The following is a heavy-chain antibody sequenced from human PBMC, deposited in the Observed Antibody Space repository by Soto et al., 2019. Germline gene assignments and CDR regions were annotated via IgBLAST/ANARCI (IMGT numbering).Heavy chain of an antibody. CDR3: ASGRNYYGSGSPYLGY. V-gene: IGHV4-34*01. Sequence: SETLSLTCAVYGGSFSGYYWSWIRQPPGKGLEWIGEINHSGSTNYNPSLKSRVTISVDTSKNQFSLKLSSVTAADTAVYYCASGRNYYGSGSPYLGYWGQGTLVTVSS. CDR2: INHSGST. J-gene: IGHJ4*02. CDR1: GGSFSGYY. D-gene: IGHD3-10*01.